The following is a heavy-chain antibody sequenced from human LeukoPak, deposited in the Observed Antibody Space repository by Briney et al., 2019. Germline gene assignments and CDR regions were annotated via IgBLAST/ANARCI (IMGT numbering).Heavy chain of an antibody. Sequence: GSLRLSCAASSTLSTYWMSWVRQTPGKGLEWVASLRQHGSDKYYVDSVKGRFTISRDNAENSVFLQMNSLRAEDTAVYYCARETRGAVGSYWGQGTLVTVSS. CDR1: STLSTYW. D-gene: IGHD6-19*01. J-gene: IGHJ4*02. V-gene: IGHV3-7*05. CDR3: ARETRGAVGSY. CDR2: LRQHGSDK.